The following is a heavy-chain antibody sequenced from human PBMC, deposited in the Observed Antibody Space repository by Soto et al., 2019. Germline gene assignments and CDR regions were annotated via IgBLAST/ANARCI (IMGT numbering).Heavy chain of an antibody. CDR1: GFTFSSYA. CDR2: ISGSGGST. CDR3: AKGDDLVVVISDV. Sequence: EVQLLESGGGLVQPGGSLRLSCAASGFTFSSYAMSWVRQAPGKGLEWVSAISGSGGSTYYADSVKGRFTISRDNSKNTLYLQMNSLRAEDTAVYYCAKGDDLVVVISDVWGQETTVTVSS. J-gene: IGHJ6*02. D-gene: IGHD3-22*01. V-gene: IGHV3-23*01.